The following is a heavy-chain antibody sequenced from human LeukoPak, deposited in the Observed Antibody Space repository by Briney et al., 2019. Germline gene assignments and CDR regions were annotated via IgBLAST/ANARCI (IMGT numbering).Heavy chain of an antibody. CDR1: GTSISTFY. D-gene: IGHD3-3*01. Sequence: SQTLSLTCTVSGTSISTFYWTWIGQPPGKGLEWIGYIYTSVITHYNPSLKSRVTISVDTSKNQFSLRLSAVTAVDTAVYFCARAPLGVVIDVFYMDVWGKGTTVTVSS. CDR2: IYTSVIT. CDR3: ARAPLGVVIDVFYMDV. J-gene: IGHJ6*03. V-gene: IGHV4-4*09.